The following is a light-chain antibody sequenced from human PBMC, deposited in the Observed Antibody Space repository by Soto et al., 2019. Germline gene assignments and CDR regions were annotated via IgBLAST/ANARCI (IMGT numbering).Light chain of an antibody. Sequence: EIVLTQSPATLSLSTGERATLSCWASQSVSSYLAWYQQKPGQAPRLLIYDASNRATGIPARFSGSGSGTDFILTISSLEPEDFAVYYCQQYGSSRLTFGGGTKVDI. CDR3: QQYGSSRLT. CDR1: QSVSSY. V-gene: IGKV3-11*01. CDR2: DAS. J-gene: IGKJ4*01.